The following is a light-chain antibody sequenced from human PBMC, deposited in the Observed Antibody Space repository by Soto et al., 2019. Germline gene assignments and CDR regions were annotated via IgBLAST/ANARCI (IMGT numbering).Light chain of an antibody. J-gene: IGLJ3*02. CDR2: STS. CDR1: TGAVTSDLF. V-gene: IGLV7-43*01. Sequence: QTVVTQEPSLTVSPGGTVTLTCASSTGAVTSDLFPNWFQQKPGQPPRALIYSTSIKHSWTPARFSGSLLGGKAALTLSGVQPEDEADYYCLLYYGGNVRRFGGGTKLTVL. CDR3: LLYYGGNVRR.